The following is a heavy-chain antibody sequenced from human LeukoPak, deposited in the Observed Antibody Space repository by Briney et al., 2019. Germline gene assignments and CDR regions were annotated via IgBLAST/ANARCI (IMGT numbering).Heavy chain of an antibody. D-gene: IGHD2-2*01. CDR3: ARAGGGTSFDY. V-gene: IGHV4-38-2*01. CDR1: GYSISSGYY. J-gene: IGHJ4*02. CDR2: IYHSGST. Sequence: SETLSLTCAVSGYSISSGYYWGWIRQPPGKGLEWIGSIYHSGSTYYNPSLKSRVTISVDTSKNQFSLKLSSVTAADTAMYYCARAGGGTSFDYWGQGTLVTVSS.